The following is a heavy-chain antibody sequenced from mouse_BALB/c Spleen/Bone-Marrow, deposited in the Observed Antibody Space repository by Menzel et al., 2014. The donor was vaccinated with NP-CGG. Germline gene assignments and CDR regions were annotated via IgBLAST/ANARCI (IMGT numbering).Heavy chain of an antibody. CDR3: ARDKGCVFFDY. CDR1: GFTFTDYY. Sequence: EVKLMESGGGLVQPGGSLRLSCATSGFTFTDYYMNWVRQTPGQALEWLGFISTNTNGYTTDDSAAVKIRVTISSDNSQNILYLQMNALRVDSSATYYCARDKGCVFFDYWGQGTSLTVSS. J-gene: IGHJ2*02. V-gene: IGHV7-3*02. CDR2: ISTNTNGYTT.